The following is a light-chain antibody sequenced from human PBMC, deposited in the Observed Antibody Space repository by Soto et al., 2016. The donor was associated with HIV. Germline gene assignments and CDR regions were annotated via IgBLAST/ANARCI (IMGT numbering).Light chain of an antibody. J-gene: IGKJ1*01. CDR1: QSLVHSDGNTY. V-gene: IGKV2-30*02. CDR2: KVS. Sequence: DVVMTQSPLSLPVTLGQPASISCWSSQSLVHSDGNTYLNWFQQRPGQSPRRLIYKVSNRDSGVPDRFSGSGSGTDFTLKSAGWRLRMLEFYYCMQGTHYPPWTFGQGTKVEIK. CDR3: MQGTHYPPWT.